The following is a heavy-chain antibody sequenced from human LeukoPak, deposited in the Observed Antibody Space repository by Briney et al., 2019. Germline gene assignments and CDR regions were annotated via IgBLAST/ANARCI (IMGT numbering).Heavy chain of an antibody. CDR2: ISGSGGST. V-gene: IGHV3-23*01. J-gene: IGHJ4*02. CDR1: RFQFSSYA. Sequence: GGSLRLSCVASRFQFSSYAMSWVRQAPGKGLEWVSVISGSGGSTYYADSVKGRFTISRDNSKNTLYLQMNSLRAEDTATYYCAKHLWGVLTAPIDYWGQGTLVTVSS. CDR3: AKHLWGVLTAPIDY. D-gene: IGHD2-21*02.